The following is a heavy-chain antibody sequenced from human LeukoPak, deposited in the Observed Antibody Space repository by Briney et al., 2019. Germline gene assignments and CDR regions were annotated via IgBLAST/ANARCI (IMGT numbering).Heavy chain of an antibody. D-gene: IGHD5-12*01. CDR3: ARQAAYVDIVATSKAYYYYYYYMDV. V-gene: IGHV3-69-1*01. CDR1: GFTFGDFY. J-gene: IGHJ6*03. Sequence: GGSLRLSCAASGFTFGDFYMSWIRQAPGKGLEWVSYISSSSTIYYADSVKGRFTISRDNAKNSLYLQMNSLRAEDTAVYYCARQAAYVDIVATSKAYYYYYYYMDVWGKGTTVTVSS. CDR2: ISSSSTI.